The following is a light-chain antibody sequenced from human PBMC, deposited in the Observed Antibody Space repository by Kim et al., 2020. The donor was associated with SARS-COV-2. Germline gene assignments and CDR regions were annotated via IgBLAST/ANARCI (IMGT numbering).Light chain of an antibody. V-gene: IGLV1-40*01. CDR2: GNS. J-gene: IGLJ1*01. CDR3: QSYDSSLSGYV. Sequence: QRVNIAGTGRSSNNGAGYDVHWYQQLPRTAPELLMYGNSNRPSGVPDRFSGSKSGTSASLAITGLQAEDEADYYCQSYDSSLSGYVFGTGTKVTVL. CDR1: SSNNGAGYD.